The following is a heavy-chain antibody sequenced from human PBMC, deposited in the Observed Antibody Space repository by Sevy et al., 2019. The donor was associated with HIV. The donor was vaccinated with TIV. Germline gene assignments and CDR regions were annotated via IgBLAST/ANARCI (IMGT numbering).Heavy chain of an antibody. J-gene: IGHJ4*02. CDR1: GFTFSSYS. CDR3: ARGGNYYDRSGYSYIAFDY. CDR2: ISSSSSYI. D-gene: IGHD3-22*01. Sequence: GGSLRLSCTASGFTFSSYSMNWVRQAPGKGLEWVSSISSSSSYIYYAYSVKGRFTISRDNAKNSLYLQMNSLRAEDTAVYYCARGGNYYDRSGYSYIAFDYWGQGTLVTVSS. V-gene: IGHV3-21*01.